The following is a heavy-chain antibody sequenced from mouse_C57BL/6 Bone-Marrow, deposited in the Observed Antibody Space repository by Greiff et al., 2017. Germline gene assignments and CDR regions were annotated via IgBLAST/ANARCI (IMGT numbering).Heavy chain of an antibody. D-gene: IGHD1-1*01. CDR3: ARGITTVVAPYYYAMDY. CDR2: ISDGGSYT. Sequence: EVKLMESGGGLVKPGGSLKLSCAASGFTFSSYAMSWVRQTPEKRLEWVATISDGGSYTYYPDNVKGRFTISRDNAKNNLYLQMSHLKSEDTAMYYCARGITTVVAPYYYAMDYWGQGTSVTVSS. V-gene: IGHV5-4*03. J-gene: IGHJ4*01. CDR1: GFTFSSYA.